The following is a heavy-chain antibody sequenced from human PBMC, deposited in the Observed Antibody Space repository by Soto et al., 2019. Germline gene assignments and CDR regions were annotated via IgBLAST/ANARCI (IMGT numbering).Heavy chain of an antibody. D-gene: IGHD6-19*01. V-gene: IGHV1-69*02. CDR3: ARGLPGIAVALDAFDI. CDR2: IIPILGIA. Sequence: GASVKVSCKASGGTFSSYTISWVRQAPGQGLEWMGRIIPILGIANYAQKFQGRVTITADKSTSTAYMELSSLRSEDTAVYYCARGLPGIAVALDAFDIWGQGTMVTVSS. CDR1: GGTFSSYT. J-gene: IGHJ3*02.